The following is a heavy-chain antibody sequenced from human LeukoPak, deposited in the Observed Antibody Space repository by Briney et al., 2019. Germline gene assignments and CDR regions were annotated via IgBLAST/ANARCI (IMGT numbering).Heavy chain of an antibody. V-gene: IGHV1-2*02. CDR1: GYTFTGYY. D-gene: IGHD3-10*01. J-gene: IGHJ3*02. Sequence: ASVKVSCKASGYTFTGYYMHWVRQAPGQGLEWMGWINPNSGGTNYAQKFQGRVTMTRDTSISTAYMELSRLRSDDTAVYYCARSPHYYGSGSRDAFDIWGQGTMVTVSS. CDR2: INPNSGGT. CDR3: ARSPHYYGSGSRDAFDI.